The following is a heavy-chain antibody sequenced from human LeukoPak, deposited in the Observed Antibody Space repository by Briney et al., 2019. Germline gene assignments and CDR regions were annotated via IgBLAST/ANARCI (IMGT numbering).Heavy chain of an antibody. Sequence: PGGSLRLSCAASGFTFSNYVMSWVRQAPGKGPEWVSGINGGGSSTFYAESVTGRFTISRDNSKNTLFLQMNTLRAEDTAVYYCVKDGRRSPPCWGQGTLVTVSS. V-gene: IGHV3-23*01. CDR2: INGGGSST. D-gene: IGHD2-15*01. CDR3: VKDGRRSPPC. J-gene: IGHJ4*02. CDR1: GFTFSNYV.